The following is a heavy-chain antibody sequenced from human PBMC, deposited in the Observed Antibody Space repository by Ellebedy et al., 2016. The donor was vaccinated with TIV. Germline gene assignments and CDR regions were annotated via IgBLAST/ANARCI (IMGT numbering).Heavy chain of an antibody. CDR2: TRNKANSYTT. J-gene: IGHJ6*03. D-gene: IGHD4-11*01. Sequence: GGSLRLXXAASGFTFSDHYMDWVRQAPGKGLEWVGRTRNKANSYTTEYAASVKGRFTISRDDSKNSLYLQMNSLKTEDTAVYYCARVGHSNYVGYYYYYMDVWGKGTTVTVSS. CDR1: GFTFSDHY. V-gene: IGHV3-72*01. CDR3: ARVGHSNYVGYYYYYMDV.